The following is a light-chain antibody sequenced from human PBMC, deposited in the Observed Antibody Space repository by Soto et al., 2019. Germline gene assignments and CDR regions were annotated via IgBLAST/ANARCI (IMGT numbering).Light chain of an antibody. CDR2: DAS. V-gene: IGKV3-11*01. J-gene: IGKJ2*03. Sequence: EIVLTQSPATLSLSPGERAILSCRTSQSVSSSLAWYQHKPGQAPRLLIYDASNRASNIPGRFSGSGSGTDVTLTITSLQPEDFAIYYCHQRANWPHSFGQGTKLEIK. CDR3: HQRANWPHS. CDR1: QSVSSS.